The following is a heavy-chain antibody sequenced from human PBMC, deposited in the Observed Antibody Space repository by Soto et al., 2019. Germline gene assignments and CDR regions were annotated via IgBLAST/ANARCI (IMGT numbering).Heavy chain of an antibody. Sequence: SQTLSLTCAISGDSVSGNSAAWNWIRQSPSRGLEWLGRTYYRSRWYIDYAVSVKGRIAITPDTSKNQFSLRLNSVTPEDTALYYCVREAVAGTGGYFHSYYGFDVWGQGTTVTVSS. CDR3: VREAVAGTGGYFHSYYGFDV. J-gene: IGHJ6*02. CDR2: TYYRSRWYI. D-gene: IGHD6-19*01. V-gene: IGHV6-1*01. CDR1: GDSVSGNSAA.